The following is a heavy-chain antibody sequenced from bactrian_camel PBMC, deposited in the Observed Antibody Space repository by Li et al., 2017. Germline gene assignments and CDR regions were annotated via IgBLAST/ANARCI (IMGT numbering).Heavy chain of an antibody. CDR1: GYTYSSYC. V-gene: IGHV3S67*01. Sequence: VQLVESGGGSVQAGGSLRLSCVVSGYTYSSYCLGWFRQAPVKAREGVASIDSDSTTTYTDSVKGRFTISRDNGKNTLYLHMNRVFLALSLEM. CDR2: IDSDSTT. D-gene: IGHD1*01.